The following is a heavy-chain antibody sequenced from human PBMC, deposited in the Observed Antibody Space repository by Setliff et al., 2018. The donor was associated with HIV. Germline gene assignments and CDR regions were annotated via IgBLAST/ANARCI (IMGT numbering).Heavy chain of an antibody. J-gene: IGHJ4*02. CDR1: GYTFTGYY. V-gene: IGHV1-2*02. CDR2: INPNNGDS. CDR3: ARDSSGITGTNSFDY. Sequence: ASVKVSCKASGYTFTGYYIHWVRQAPGQGLEWMGWINPNNGDSNYPRKFRGRVTMTRDTSITTAAMELTRLTSDDTAGYYCARDSSGITGTNSFDYWGQGTLVTVSS. D-gene: IGHD1-20*01.